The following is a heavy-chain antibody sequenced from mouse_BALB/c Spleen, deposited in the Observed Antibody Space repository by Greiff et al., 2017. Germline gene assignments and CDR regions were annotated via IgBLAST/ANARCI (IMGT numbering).Heavy chain of an antibody. CDR2: IYPGDGDT. J-gene: IGHJ1*01. D-gene: IGHD2-3*01. Sequence: VQLVESGPELVKPGASVKISCKASGYAFSSSWMNWVMQRPGQGLEWIGRIYPGDGDTNYNGKFKGKATLTADKSSSTAYMQLSSLTSVDSAVYFCARGDDGYYGYFDVWGAGTTVTVSS. CDR3: ARGDDGYYGYFDV. CDR1: GYAFSSSW. V-gene: IGHV1-82*01.